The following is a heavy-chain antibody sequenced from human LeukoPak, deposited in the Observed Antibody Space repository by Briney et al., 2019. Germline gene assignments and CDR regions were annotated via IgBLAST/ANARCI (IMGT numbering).Heavy chain of an antibody. D-gene: IGHD4-17*01. J-gene: IGHJ5*02. CDR3: ARGSIVDYGDLNWFDP. CDR1: GYTFTSYD. Sequence: ASVKVSCKASGYTFTSYDINWVRQATGQGLEWMGWMNPNSGNTGYAQKLQGRVTMTTDTSTSTAYMELRSLRSDDTAVYYCARGSIVDYGDLNWFDPWGQGTLVTVSS. CDR2: MNPNSGNT. V-gene: IGHV1-8*01.